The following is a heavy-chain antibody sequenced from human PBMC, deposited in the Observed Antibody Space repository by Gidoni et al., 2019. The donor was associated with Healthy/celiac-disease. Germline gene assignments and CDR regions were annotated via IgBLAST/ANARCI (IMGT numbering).Heavy chain of an antibody. Sequence: CGSSISSNSYYWGWIRQPPGKGLEWIGSSYYSGSPYYSPSLKSRVTISVDTSKNQFSLKLSSETAADSSVDYCARVIFSWFDPWGQGTLVTVSS. J-gene: IGHJ5*02. V-gene: IGHV4-39*07. CDR3: ARVIFSWFDP. CDR1: GSSISSNSYY. D-gene: IGHD3-3*01. CDR2: SYYSGSP.